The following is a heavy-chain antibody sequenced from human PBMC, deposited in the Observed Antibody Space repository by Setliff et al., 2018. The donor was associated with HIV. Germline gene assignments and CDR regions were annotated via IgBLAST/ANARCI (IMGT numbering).Heavy chain of an antibody. J-gene: IGHJ5*02. CDR1: GGSISSYY. D-gene: IGHD3-22*01. V-gene: IGHV4-4*09. Sequence: SETLSLTCTVSGGSISSYYWSWIRQPPGKGLEWIGYINTSGTTNYSPPLKSRVTISVDTSKNQFSLKLSSVTAADTAVYFCARQTYYYDNSGHNWFDPWGQGTLVTVSS. CDR3: ARQTYYYDNSGHNWFDP. CDR2: INTSGTT.